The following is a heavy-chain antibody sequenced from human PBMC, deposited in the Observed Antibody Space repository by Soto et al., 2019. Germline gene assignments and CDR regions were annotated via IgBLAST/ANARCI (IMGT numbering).Heavy chain of an antibody. V-gene: IGHV4-30-2*01. J-gene: IGHJ4*02. CDR1: AGSISSGGYS. D-gene: IGHD5-12*01. CDR3: ARVGSGYAFDY. CDR2: IDHSGST. Sequence: QLQLQESGSGLVKPSQTLSLTCAVSAGSISSGGYSWSWIRQPPGKGLEWIGYIDHSGSTYYNPSLKSRVTISVHRSKNQSALKLSSVTAADTAVYYCARVGSGYAFDYWGQGTLVTVSS.